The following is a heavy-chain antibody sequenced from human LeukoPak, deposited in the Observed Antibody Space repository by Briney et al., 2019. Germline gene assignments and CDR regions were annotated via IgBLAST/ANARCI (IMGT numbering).Heavy chain of an antibody. CDR1: GYSISSGYY. V-gene: IGHV4-38-2*01. CDR2: IYHSGST. D-gene: IGHD3-22*01. Sequence: PSETLSLTCAVSGYSISSGYYWGWIRQPPGKGLEWIGSIYHSGSTYYNPSLKSRVTISVDTSKNQFSLKLSSVTAADTAVYYCARATYYYDSSGYSNWFDPWGQGTLVTVSS. CDR3: ARATYYYDSSGYSNWFDP. J-gene: IGHJ5*02.